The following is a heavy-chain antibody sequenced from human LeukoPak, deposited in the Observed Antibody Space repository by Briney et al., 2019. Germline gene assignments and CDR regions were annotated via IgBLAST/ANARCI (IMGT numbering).Heavy chain of an antibody. CDR3: AREMYSRGWYADS. CDR2: IYYSGST. V-gene: IGHV4-39*07. D-gene: IGHD6-19*01. Sequence: SETLSLTCTVSGGXISSSSYDWGWIRQPPGKGLEWIGTIYYSGSTYYNPSLKSRVTISVDTSKNQFSLRLTSVTAADTAVYFCAREMYSRGWYADSWGQGTLVTVSS. J-gene: IGHJ4*02. CDR1: GGXISSSSYD.